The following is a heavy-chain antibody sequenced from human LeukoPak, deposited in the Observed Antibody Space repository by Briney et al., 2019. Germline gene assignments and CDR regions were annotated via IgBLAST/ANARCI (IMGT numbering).Heavy chain of an antibody. CDR1: GFTFSNYN. V-gene: IGHV3-48*02. CDR2: ISTSGRAI. D-gene: IGHD3-22*01. Sequence: GGSLRLSCAASGFTFSNYNMNWVRQAPGKGLEWVSYISTSGRAIFYADSVKGRFTISRDNAKNSLFLQMNSLRDEDTAVYYCARVPLYDRSGYYFNYWGLGTLVTVSS. J-gene: IGHJ4*02. CDR3: ARVPLYDRSGYYFNY.